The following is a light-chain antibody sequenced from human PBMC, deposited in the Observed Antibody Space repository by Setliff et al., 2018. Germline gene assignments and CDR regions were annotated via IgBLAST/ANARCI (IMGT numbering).Light chain of an antibody. CDR3: LSYTSETTHAL. Sequence: LTQPAAVSGSPGQSITISCAGTNSDVGGYNYVSWYQQHPDKAPKLIIYEVTKRPSGVSDRFSGSKSGNTASLTISGLQAEDEADYYCLSYTSETTHALFAGGTK. CDR2: EVT. J-gene: IGLJ2*01. V-gene: IGLV2-14*03. CDR1: NSDVGGYNY.